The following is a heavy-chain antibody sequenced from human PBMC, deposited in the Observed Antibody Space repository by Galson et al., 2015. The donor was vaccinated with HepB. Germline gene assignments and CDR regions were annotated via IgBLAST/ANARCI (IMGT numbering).Heavy chain of an antibody. J-gene: IGHJ4*02. D-gene: IGHD3-3*01. Sequence: SLRLSCAASGFTFSNYAMHWVRQAPGKGLEWVTFISYDGSKRYYADSVKGRLTISRDSSKNTLYLQLNRLRAEDTAVYYCARDSGDFWSGYSERYFDYWGQGTLVTVSS. CDR2: ISYDGSKR. V-gene: IGHV3-30-3*01. CDR3: ARDSGDFWSGYSERYFDY. CDR1: GFTFSNYA.